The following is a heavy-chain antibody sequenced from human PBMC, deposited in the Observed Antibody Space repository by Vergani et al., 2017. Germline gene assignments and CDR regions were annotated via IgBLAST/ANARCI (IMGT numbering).Heavy chain of an antibody. Sequence: EELLVQSGGGLVQPGGSLKLSCVASGFTFSGSALNWVRQSSGKGLEWLGRIRSKANAYATEYSVSVRGRFTISRDDSTYTAYLQMQNLRLDDTAVYYCTSGGLYVGPTQRYSDYWGQGSLVTVSS. CDR1: GFTFSGSA. J-gene: IGHJ4*02. CDR3: TSGGLYVGPTQRYSDY. D-gene: IGHD1-26*01. V-gene: IGHV3-73*02. CDR2: IRSKANAYAT.